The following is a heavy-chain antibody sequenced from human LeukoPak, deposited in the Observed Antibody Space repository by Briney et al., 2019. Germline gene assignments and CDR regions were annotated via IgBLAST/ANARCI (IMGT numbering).Heavy chain of an antibody. J-gene: IGHJ4*02. D-gene: IGHD2-2*02. Sequence: SETLSLTCTVSGGSISGFHWSWIRQPPGKGLEYIGDVFYSGGTNYNPSLKSRITISLDTSKNQFSLRLSSVTAADTAVYFCARAFGADCSSTSCYTGDYFDYWGQGTLVTVSS. CDR1: GGSISGFH. CDR2: VFYSGGT. CDR3: ARAFGADCSSTSCYTGDYFDY. V-gene: IGHV4-59*12.